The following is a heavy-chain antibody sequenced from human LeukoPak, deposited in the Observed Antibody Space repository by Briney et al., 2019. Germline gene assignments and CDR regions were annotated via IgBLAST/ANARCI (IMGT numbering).Heavy chain of an antibody. D-gene: IGHD3-16*01. CDR3: VQGGHFDF. CDR2: IKGDGSEK. J-gene: IGHJ4*02. CDR1: GFPFSTFW. Sequence: QPGGSLRLSCVASGFPFSTFWMTWGRQAPGKGLEWVANIKGDGSEKYYEDSVLGRFTISRDNGKNSIYLEMNSLRAEDTALYYCVQGGHFDFWGQGALVTVSS. V-gene: IGHV3-7*01.